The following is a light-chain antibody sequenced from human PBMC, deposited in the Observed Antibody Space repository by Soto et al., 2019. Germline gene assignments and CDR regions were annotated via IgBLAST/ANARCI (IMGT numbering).Light chain of an antibody. CDR1: QSVSFW. CDR3: QQYNGDPLT. J-gene: IGKJ4*01. Sequence: PFTLPASVGERVTITCRASQSVSFWLAWYQQKPGKAPKLLIYAASTLQTGVPSRFSGSGSGTEFTLTISSLQPDDFATYYCQQYNGDPLTFGGGTKVDI. CDR2: AAS. V-gene: IGKV1-5*01.